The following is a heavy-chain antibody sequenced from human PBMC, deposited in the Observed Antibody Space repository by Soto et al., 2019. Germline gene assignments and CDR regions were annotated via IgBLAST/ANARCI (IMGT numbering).Heavy chain of an antibody. CDR1: GYTFTSYG. CDR3: ARSPGYSYGDY. J-gene: IGHJ4*02. V-gene: IGHV1-18*01. D-gene: IGHD5-18*01. Sequence: GASVKVSCKASGYTFTSYGISWVRQAPGQGLEWMGWISAYNGNTNYAQKLQGRVTITTDTSTSTAYMELSSLRSEDTAVYYCARSPGYSYGDYWGQGILVTVSS. CDR2: ISAYNGNT.